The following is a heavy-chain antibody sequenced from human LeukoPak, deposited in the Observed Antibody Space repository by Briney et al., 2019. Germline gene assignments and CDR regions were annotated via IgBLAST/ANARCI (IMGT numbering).Heavy chain of an antibody. Sequence: ASVRLSCKVSGYTLTELSMHWVRQAPGKGLEWMGGFAYDGGNTIYAEKVKGRVTITGDTSTDTLYMQLNSLRSEDTAVYYCGTRHALPLRCFDWLWFGPMYYLVFWARGTVVSV. V-gene: IGHV1-24*01. J-gene: IGHJ4*02. CDR2: FAYDGGNT. D-gene: IGHD3-9*01. CDR1: GYTLTELS. CDR3: GTRHALPLRCFDWLWFGPMYYLVF.